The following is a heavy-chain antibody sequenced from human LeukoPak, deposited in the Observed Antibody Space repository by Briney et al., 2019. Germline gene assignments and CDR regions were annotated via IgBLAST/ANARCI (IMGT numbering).Heavy chain of an antibody. D-gene: IGHD3-10*01. J-gene: IGHJ4*02. Sequence: PGGSLRLSCAASGFTFSSYWMHWIRQAPGKGLVWVSRINSDGSSTSYADSVKGRFTISRDNAKNTLYLQMNSLRAEDTAVYYCEGMGYGSGSHDYWGQGTLVTVSS. V-gene: IGHV3-74*01. CDR1: GFTFSSYW. CDR2: INSDGSST. CDR3: EGMGYGSGSHDY.